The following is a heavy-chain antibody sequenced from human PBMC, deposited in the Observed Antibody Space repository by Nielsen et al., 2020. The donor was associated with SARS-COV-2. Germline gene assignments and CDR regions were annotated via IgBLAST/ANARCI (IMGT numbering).Heavy chain of an antibody. CDR2: IIPIFGTA. Sequence: SVKVSCKASGGTFSSYAISWVRQAPGQGLERMGGIIPIFGTANYAQKFQGRVTITADKSTSTAYMELSSLRSEDTAVYYCARSDFWSGLFYGMDVWGQGTTVTVSS. V-gene: IGHV1-69*06. J-gene: IGHJ6*02. CDR1: GGTFSSYA. D-gene: IGHD3-3*01. CDR3: ARSDFWSGLFYGMDV.